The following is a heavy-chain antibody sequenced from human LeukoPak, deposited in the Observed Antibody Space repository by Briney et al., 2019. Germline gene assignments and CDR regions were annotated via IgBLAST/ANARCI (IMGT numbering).Heavy chain of an antibody. J-gene: IGHJ4*02. CDR3: ARGSGFDY. CDR1: GFTFSSYA. Sequence: GGSLRLSCAASGFTFSSYAMHWVRQAPGKGLEWVAVISYDGSNKYYADSVKGRFTISRDNSKNTLYLQMNSLRAEDTAVYYCARGSGFDYWGQGTLVTVSS. CDR2: ISYDGSNK. V-gene: IGHV3-30-3*01.